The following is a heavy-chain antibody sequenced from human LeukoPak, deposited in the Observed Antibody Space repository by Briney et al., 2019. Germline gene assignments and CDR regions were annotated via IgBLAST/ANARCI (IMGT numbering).Heavy chain of an antibody. CDR2: ISSSSSYI. Sequence: PGGSLRLSCAASGFTFSSYSMNWVRQAPGKGLEWVSSISSSSSYIYYADSVKGRFTISRDNAKNSLYLQMNSLRAEDTAVYYCARGGGQGSHYDILTGTYYYYYGMDVWGQGTTVTVSS. CDR3: ARGGGQGSHYDILTGTYYYYYGMDV. J-gene: IGHJ6*02. V-gene: IGHV3-21*01. D-gene: IGHD3-9*01. CDR1: GFTFSSYS.